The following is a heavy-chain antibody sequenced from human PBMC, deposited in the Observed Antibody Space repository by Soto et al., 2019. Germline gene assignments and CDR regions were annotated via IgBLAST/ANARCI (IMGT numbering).Heavy chain of an antibody. J-gene: IGHJ2*01. V-gene: IGHV1-69*06. Sequence: QVQLVQSGAEVKKPGSSVKVSCKASGGTFSRNAISWVRQAPGQGLEWMGGIIPIYASPNYAQNFQGRVTVTADKATSTAYLDLSRLKFAYSAIYYCAVTVTGSRSPLAHWGRGTLVIVSS. D-gene: IGHD3-9*01. CDR3: AVTVTGSRSPLAH. CDR2: IIPIYASP. CDR1: GGTFSRNA.